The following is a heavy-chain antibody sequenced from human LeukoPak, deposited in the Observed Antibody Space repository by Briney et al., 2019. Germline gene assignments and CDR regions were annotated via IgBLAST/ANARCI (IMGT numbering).Heavy chain of an antibody. Sequence: PSETLSLTCSVSGGSISGSSTYYWGWIRQPPGKGLEWIGSISYSGNTYNNPSLKSRVTISVDTSKNQFSLKLSSVTAADTAVYYCARDNGSGYTKGYEHYYYYLDVWGKGTTVTVSS. CDR2: ISYSGNT. J-gene: IGHJ6*03. CDR3: ARDNGSGYTKGYEHYYYYLDV. CDR1: GGSISGSSTYY. V-gene: IGHV4-39*07. D-gene: IGHD3-3*02.